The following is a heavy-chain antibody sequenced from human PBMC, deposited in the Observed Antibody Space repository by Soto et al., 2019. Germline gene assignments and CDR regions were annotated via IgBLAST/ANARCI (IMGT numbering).Heavy chain of an antibody. CDR3: AKAIWYSGNYYFDY. J-gene: IGHJ4*02. V-gene: IGHV1-3*05. CDR2: INVGNGHT. D-gene: IGHD1-26*01. Sequence: QVQLVQSGAEEKKPGASVMVSCKASGYTFTGYAIQWVRQAPGQGLEWMGGINVGNGHTRYSEKFKGRVTILRDTSANTAYMELSSLRPEDTAVYYCAKAIWYSGNYYFDYWGQGTLVTVSS. CDR1: GYTFTGYA.